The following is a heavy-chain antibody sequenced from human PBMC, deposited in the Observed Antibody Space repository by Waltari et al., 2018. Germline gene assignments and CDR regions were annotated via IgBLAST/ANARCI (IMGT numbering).Heavy chain of an antibody. D-gene: IGHD5-18*01. CDR3: ARDLRMDTAMTRAPGGLDY. CDR1: GGSISSYY. J-gene: IGHJ4*02. V-gene: IGHV4-4*07. CDR2: IYTSGST. Sequence: QVQLQESGPGLVKPSETLSLTCTVSGGSISSYYWRWIRQPAGKGLEWIGRIYTSGSTNYNPSLKSRVTMSVDTSKNQFSLKLSSVTAADTAVYYCARDLRMDTAMTRAPGGLDYWGQGTLVTVSS.